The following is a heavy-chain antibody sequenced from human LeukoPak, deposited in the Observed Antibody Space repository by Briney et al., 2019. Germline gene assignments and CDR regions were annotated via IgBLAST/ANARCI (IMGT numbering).Heavy chain of an antibody. CDR2: MNPNSGNT. CDR1: GYTFTSYD. V-gene: IGHV1-8*01. Sequence: ASVKVSCKASGYTFTSYDINWVRQATGQGLEWMGWMNPNSGNTGYAQKFQGGVTMTRNTSISTAYMELSSLRSEDTAVYYCARGFSGGGYYDSSGHPNWGQGTLVAVSS. D-gene: IGHD3-22*01. CDR3: ARGFSGGGYYDSSGHPN. J-gene: IGHJ4*02.